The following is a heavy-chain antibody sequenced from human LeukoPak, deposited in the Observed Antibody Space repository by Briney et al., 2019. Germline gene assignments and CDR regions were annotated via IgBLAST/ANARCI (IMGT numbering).Heavy chain of an antibody. CDR2: INPNSGGT. CDR1: GYTFTGYY. J-gene: IGHJ4*02. V-gene: IGHV1-2*02. Sequence: ASVKVSCKASGYTFTGYYMHWVRQAPGQGLEWMGWINPNSGGTNYAQKFQGRVTMTRDTSISTAYMELSRLRSDDTAVYYCARGPPYGDYEVEYYFDYWGQGTLVTVSS. CDR3: ARGPPYGDYEVEYYFDY. D-gene: IGHD4-17*01.